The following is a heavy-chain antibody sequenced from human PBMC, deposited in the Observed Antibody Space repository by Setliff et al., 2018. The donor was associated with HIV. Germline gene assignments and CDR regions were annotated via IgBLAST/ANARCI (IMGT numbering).Heavy chain of an antibody. CDR1: GFTFSSYA. Sequence: GGSLRLSCSASGFTFSSYAMHWVRQAPGKGLEWVSAISGSGGSTYYADSVKGRFTISRDNSKNTLYLQMNSLRAEDTAVYYCAKDYEYGYYYDSSGYYTYFDYWGQGTLVTVSS. V-gene: IGHV3-23*01. D-gene: IGHD3-22*01. J-gene: IGHJ4*02. CDR3: AKDYEYGYYYDSSGYYTYFDY. CDR2: ISGSGGST.